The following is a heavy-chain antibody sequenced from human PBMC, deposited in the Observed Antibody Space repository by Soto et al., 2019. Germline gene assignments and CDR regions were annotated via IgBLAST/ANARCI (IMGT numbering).Heavy chain of an antibody. CDR3: AKSTPRAVRYFDWGEPAVFDY. D-gene: IGHD3-9*01. V-gene: IGHV3-23*01. CDR2: ISGSGGST. CDR1: GFTFSSYA. Sequence: GGSLRLSCAASGFTFSSYAMSWVRQAPGKGLEWVSAISGSGGSTYYADSVKGRFTISRDNSKNTLYLQMNSLRAEDTAVYYCAKSTPRAVRYFDWGEPAVFDYWGQGTLVTVSS. J-gene: IGHJ4*02.